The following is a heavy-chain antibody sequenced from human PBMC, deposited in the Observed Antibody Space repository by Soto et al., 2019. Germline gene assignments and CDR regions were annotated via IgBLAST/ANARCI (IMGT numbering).Heavy chain of an antibody. CDR3: ARHSLALRKNNWFDP. J-gene: IGHJ5*02. CDR1: GDSIISSDFY. V-gene: IGHV4-39*01. Sequence: SETQSLPCTVSGDSIISSDFYWGWVRQPPGKGLEWIGSIFYLGSSYYNPSLKSRVTMSVDTSKNQFSLRLRSVTAADTALYFCARHSLALRKNNWFDPWGQGIMVTVSS. D-gene: IGHD3-3*02. CDR2: IFYLGSS.